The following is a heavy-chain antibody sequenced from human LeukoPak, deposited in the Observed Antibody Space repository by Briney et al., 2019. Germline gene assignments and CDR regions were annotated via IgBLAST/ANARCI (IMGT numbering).Heavy chain of an antibody. CDR3: ARDTAAYSSSLIDY. Sequence: GGSLRLSCAASGFTFSTYTMNWVRQAPGKGLEWVSSISSSSSYIYYADSVKGRFTISRDNAKNSLYLQMNSLRAEDTAVYYCARDTAAYSSSLIDYWGQGTLVTVSS. V-gene: IGHV3-21*01. CDR2: ISSSSSYI. J-gene: IGHJ4*02. D-gene: IGHD6-13*01. CDR1: GFTFSTYT.